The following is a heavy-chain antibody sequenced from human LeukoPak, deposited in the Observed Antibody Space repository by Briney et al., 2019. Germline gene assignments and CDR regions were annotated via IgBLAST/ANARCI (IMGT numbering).Heavy chain of an antibody. CDR1: GGTFSSYA. CDR3: AKERASRLSAYYYMDV. J-gene: IGHJ6*03. Sequence: SVKVSCKASGGTFSSYAISWVRQAPGQGLEWMGRIIPIFGTANYAQKFQGRVTITADKSTSTAYMELSSLRSEDTAVYYCAKERASRLSAYYYMDVWGKGTTVTVSS. CDR2: IIPIFGTA. D-gene: IGHD2/OR15-2a*01. V-gene: IGHV1-69*06.